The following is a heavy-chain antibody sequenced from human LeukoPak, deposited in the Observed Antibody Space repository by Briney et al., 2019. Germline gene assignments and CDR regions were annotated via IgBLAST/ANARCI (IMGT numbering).Heavy chain of an antibody. Sequence: PSETLSLTCNVSGGSISSNTHYWGWIRQPPGKGLEWIASVHYTGSTYYNPSLKSRVTIAVDTSKNQFSVRMTSVTAADTAVYYCARERYSSSSPPKSYYYYYMDVWGKGTTVTVSS. D-gene: IGHD6-6*01. CDR1: GGSISSNTHY. CDR2: VHYTGST. CDR3: ARERYSSSSPPKSYYYYYMDV. V-gene: IGHV4-39*07. J-gene: IGHJ6*03.